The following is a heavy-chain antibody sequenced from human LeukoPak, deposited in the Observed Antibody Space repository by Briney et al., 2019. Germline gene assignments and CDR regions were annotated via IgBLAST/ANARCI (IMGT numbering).Heavy chain of an antibody. V-gene: IGHV4-38-2*02. D-gene: IGHD6-13*01. CDR2: IYHSGST. CDR1: GYSISSGYY. CDR3: ARGPYSSSWYGY. Sequence: SETLSLTCTVSGYSISSGYYWGWIRQPPGKGLEWIGSIYHSGSTYYNPSLKSRVTISVDTSKNQFSLKLSSVTAADTAVYYCARGPYSSSWYGYWGQGTLVTVSS. J-gene: IGHJ4*02.